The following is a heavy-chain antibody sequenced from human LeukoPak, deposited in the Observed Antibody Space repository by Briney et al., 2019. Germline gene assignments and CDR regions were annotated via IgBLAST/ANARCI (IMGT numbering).Heavy chain of an antibody. J-gene: IGHJ2*01. D-gene: IGHD2-8*01. V-gene: IGHV1-69*13. CDR1: GGTFSSYA. CDR2: IIPIFGTA. CDR3: ARVVGYSTNGVCRQRFFDL. Sequence: SVKVSCKASGGTFSSYAISWVRQAPGQGLEWMGGIIPIFGTANYAHKFQGRVTITADESTSTAYMELSSLRSEDTAVYYCARVVGYSTNGVCRQRFFDLWGRGTLVTVSS.